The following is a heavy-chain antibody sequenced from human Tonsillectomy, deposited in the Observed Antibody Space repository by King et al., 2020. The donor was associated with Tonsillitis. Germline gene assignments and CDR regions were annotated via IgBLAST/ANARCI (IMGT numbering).Heavy chain of an antibody. Sequence: AVSGGSISSSNWWSWVRQPPGKGLEWIGAIYHSGSTHYNPSLKSRVTISVDKSKNQFSLKLSSLTAADTAVYYCASDHASSSSAEYFQQWGQCTLVTVYS. J-gene: IGHJ1*01. V-gene: IGHV4-4*02. CDR1: GGSISSSNW. CDR2: IYHSGST. D-gene: IGHD6-6*01. CDR3: ASDHASSSSAEYFQQ.